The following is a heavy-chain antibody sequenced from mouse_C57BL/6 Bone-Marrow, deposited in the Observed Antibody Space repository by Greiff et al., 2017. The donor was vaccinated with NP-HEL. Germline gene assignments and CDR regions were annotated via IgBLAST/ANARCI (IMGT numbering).Heavy chain of an antibody. D-gene: IGHD3-3*01. J-gene: IGHJ2*01. Sequence: VQLQQSVAELVRPGASVKLSCTASGFNIKNTYMHWVKQRPEQGLEWMGRIDPANGNNKYASKVQGKATITADTSSHTAYQQLTSLTSGDTAIYYGASPAGTGDYWGQGTTLTVSS. CDR3: ASPAGTGDY. CDR2: IDPANGNN. V-gene: IGHV14-3*01. CDR1: GFNIKNTY.